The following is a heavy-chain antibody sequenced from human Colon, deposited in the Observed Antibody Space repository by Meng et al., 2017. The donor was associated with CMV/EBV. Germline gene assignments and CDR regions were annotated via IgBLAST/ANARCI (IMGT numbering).Heavy chain of an antibody. Sequence: VQLQESCPRLVTPSGSLSLICAVSGLSVSNDYWWTWVRQAPGKGLEWIGEVSQDGRTNSNPSLKSRLSMSVDKSKNQFSLNLRSVTAADTASYYCASSSGWWRIAHWGHGTLVTVSS. V-gene: IGHV4-4*02. CDR1: GLSVSNDYW. D-gene: IGHD6-19*01. CDR3: ASSSGWWRIAH. CDR2: VSQDGRT. J-gene: IGHJ4*01.